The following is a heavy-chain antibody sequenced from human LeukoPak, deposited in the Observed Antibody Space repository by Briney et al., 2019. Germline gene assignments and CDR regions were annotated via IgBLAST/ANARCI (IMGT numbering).Heavy chain of an antibody. CDR3: ARERVTNGDCSSTSCPKDI. D-gene: IGHD2-2*01. V-gene: IGHV1-46*01. Sequence: ASVTVSCKASGYTFTSYYMHWGRQAPGQGLEWVGIINPSGGSTSYAQKFQGRVTMTRDTSTSTVYMELSSLRSEDTAVYYCARERVTNGDCSSTSCPKDIWGQGTMVTVSS. J-gene: IGHJ3*02. CDR2: INPSGGST. CDR1: GYTFTSYY.